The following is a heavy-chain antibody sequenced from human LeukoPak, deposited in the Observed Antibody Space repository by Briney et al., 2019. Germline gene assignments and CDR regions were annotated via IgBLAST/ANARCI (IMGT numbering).Heavy chain of an antibody. CDR2: INCNSGGT. V-gene: IGHV1-2*02. J-gene: IGHJ4*02. CDR1: GYTFTGYY. Sequence: GASVKVSCKASGYTFTGYYLHWVRQAPGQGLEWMGWINCNSGGTNYAQKFQGRVAMTRDTSISTVYMELSRLIFDDTAVYYCARDKATVTTPYIDYWGQGTQVTVSS. D-gene: IGHD4-17*01. CDR3: ARDKATVTTPYIDY.